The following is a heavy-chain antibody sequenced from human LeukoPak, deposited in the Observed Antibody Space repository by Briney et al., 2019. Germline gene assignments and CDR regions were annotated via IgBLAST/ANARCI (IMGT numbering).Heavy chain of an antibody. CDR1: GYSFTSYW. CDR2: IDPSDSYT. V-gene: IGHV5-10-1*01. D-gene: IGHD6-6*01. J-gene: IGHJ6*02. CDR3: ARLLIAAAYGMDV. Sequence: GESLKISCKGSGYSFTSYWLSWVRQMPGEGLEWMGRIDPSDSYTNYSPSFQGHVTISADKSMSTAYLQWSSLKASDTAMYYCARLLIAAAYGMDVWGQGTTVTVSS.